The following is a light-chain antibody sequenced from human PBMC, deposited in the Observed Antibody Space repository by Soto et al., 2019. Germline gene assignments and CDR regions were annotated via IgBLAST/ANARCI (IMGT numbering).Light chain of an antibody. CDR3: LQYGSSPWT. V-gene: IGKV3-20*01. CDR1: QSVSSSF. J-gene: IGKJ1*01. Sequence: EIVLTQSPGTLSLSPGERATLSCRASQSVSSSFLAWYQQKPGQAPRLLIYGASSRATGIPDRFSGSGSGTEFTLTISRLEPEDFAVYYCLQYGSSPWTFGRGTKVEIK. CDR2: GAS.